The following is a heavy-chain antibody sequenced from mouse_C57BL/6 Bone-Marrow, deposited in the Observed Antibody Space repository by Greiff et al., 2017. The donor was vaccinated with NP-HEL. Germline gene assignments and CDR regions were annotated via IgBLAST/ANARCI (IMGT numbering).Heavy chain of an antibody. V-gene: IGHV1-31*01. D-gene: IGHD1-1*01. CDR1: GYSFTGYY. J-gene: IGHJ3*01. CDR2: IYPYNGVS. Sequence: EVQVVESGPELVKPGASVKISCKASGYSFTGYYMHWVKQSHGNILDWIGYIYPYNGVSSYNQKFKGKATLTVDKSSSTAYMELRSLTSEDSAVYYCARDTTVVATRAWFAYWGQGTLVTVSA. CDR3: ARDTTVVATRAWFAY.